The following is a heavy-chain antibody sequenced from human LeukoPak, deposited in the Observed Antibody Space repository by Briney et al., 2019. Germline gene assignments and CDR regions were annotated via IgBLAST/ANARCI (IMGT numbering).Heavy chain of an antibody. CDR3: VGEQWLVLEYFQH. D-gene: IGHD6-19*01. Sequence: GGSLRLSCAASGFTFSSYSMNWVRQAPGKGLEWVSSISSSSSYIYYADSVKGRFTISRDNAKNSLYLQMNSPRAEDTAVYYCVGEQWLVLEYFQHWGQGTLVTVSS. V-gene: IGHV3-21*01. J-gene: IGHJ1*01. CDR2: ISSSSSYI. CDR1: GFTFSSYS.